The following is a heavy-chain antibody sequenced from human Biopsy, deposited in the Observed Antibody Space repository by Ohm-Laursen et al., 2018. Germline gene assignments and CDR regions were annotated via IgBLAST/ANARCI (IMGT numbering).Heavy chain of an antibody. Sequence: TLSLTCAVFGKTFSDYQWSWIRQPPGKWLEWIGQINQAGTTNYNPSLKSRVSISADASKYEFSLRLTSVTAADTAVYLCGNEVHGRDYWGLGAQVTVSS. V-gene: IGHV4-34*08. CDR3: GNEVHGRDY. J-gene: IGHJ4*02. CDR1: GKTFSDYQ. CDR2: INQAGTT. D-gene: IGHD2-15*01.